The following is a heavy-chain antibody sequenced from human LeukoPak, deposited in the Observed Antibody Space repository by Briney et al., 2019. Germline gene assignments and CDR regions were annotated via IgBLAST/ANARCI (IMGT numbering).Heavy chain of an antibody. J-gene: IGHJ4*02. V-gene: IGHV3-23*01. CDR3: AKVSDPYDYSNSPDY. Sequence: GGSLRLPCAASGFTFSSYAMSWVRQAPGKGLEWVSAISGSGGSTYYADSVKGRFTISRDNSKNTLYLQMNSLRAEDTAVYYCAKVSDPYDYSNSPDYWGQGTLVTVSS. CDR2: ISGSGGST. D-gene: IGHD4-4*01. CDR1: GFTFSSYA.